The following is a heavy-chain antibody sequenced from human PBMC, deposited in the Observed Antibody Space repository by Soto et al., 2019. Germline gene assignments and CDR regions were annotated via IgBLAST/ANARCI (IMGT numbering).Heavy chain of an antibody. V-gene: IGHV1-18*01. D-gene: IGHD6-19*01. J-gene: IGHJ3*02. CDR2: ISPHNDRT. Sequence: QVQLVQSGADVKKPGASVKVSCKASGYNFTSYGISWVRQAPGQGLAWMGWISPHNDRTKYARRFQDRVTMTTETPTSTVYMELGSLRSDDTSVYYCARDLYYSSGRYFDHDAFDIWGQGTVVNVSS. CDR3: ARDLYYSSGRYFDHDAFDI. CDR1: GYNFTSYG.